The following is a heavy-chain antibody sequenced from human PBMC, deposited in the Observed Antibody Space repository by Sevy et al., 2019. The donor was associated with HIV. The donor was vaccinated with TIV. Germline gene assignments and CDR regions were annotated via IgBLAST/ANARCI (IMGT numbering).Heavy chain of an antibody. CDR1: GYSFTSYW. CDR2: IYPGDSDT. D-gene: IGHD3-22*01. Sequence: GGSLKISCKGSGYSFTSYWIGWVRQMPGKGLEWMGIIYPGDSDTRYSPSFQGQVTISADKSISTAYLRWSSLKASDTAMYYCAREDHRWLNPNYYYDSSGLGDYWGQGTLVTVSS. V-gene: IGHV5-51*01. CDR3: AREDHRWLNPNYYYDSSGLGDY. J-gene: IGHJ4*02.